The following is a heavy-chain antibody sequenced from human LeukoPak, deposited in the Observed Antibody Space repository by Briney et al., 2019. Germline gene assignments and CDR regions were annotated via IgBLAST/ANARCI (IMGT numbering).Heavy chain of an antibody. CDR3: AKDNNARIAVTVNRGTDY. D-gene: IGHD6-19*01. CDR1: GLTFDDYA. CDR2: ISRNGGSI. V-gene: IGHV3-9*01. Sequence: PGGSLRLSCAASGLTFDDYAMHWVRQAPGKGLEWVSSISRNGGSIGYADSVKGRFTISRDNAKNSLYLQMNSLRTEDTAFYYCAKDNNARIAVTVNRGTDYWGQGTLVTVSS. J-gene: IGHJ4*02.